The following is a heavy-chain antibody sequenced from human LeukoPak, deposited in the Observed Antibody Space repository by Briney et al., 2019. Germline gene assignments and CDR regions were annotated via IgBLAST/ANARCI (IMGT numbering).Heavy chain of an antibody. V-gene: IGHV3-11*04. CDR3: ARVGRNYFDY. J-gene: IGHJ4*02. CDR1: GFTFSDSY. D-gene: IGHD3-10*01. CDR2: ISSSGSAI. Sequence: GGSLRLSCAASGFTFSDSYMNWIRQAPGKGLEWVSYISSSGSAIYYADSVKGRFTISRDNAKNSPYLQMNSLRAEDTAVYYCARVGRNYFDYWGQGTLVTVAS.